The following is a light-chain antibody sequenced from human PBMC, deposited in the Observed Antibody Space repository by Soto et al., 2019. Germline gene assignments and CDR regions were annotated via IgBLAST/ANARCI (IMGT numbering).Light chain of an antibody. J-gene: IGKJ5*01. Sequence: IMLTLSPGALSLSQGERATLSCRASQSVSSTYLAWYQQKPGQAPRLLIYGASSRATGIPDRFSGGGSGTDFSLTISRLDPEDFAVYYCQQYSSPPITFGQGTRLEI. CDR3: QQYSSPPIT. V-gene: IGKV3-20*01. CDR2: GAS. CDR1: QSVSSTY.